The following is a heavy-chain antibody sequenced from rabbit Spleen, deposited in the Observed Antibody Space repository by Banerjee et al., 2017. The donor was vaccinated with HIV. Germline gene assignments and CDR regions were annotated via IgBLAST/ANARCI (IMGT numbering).Heavy chain of an antibody. D-gene: IGHD8-1*01. J-gene: IGHJ6*01. Sequence: QEQLVESGGGLVRPGGSLKLSCKASGFSFNSGSDMCWVRQAPGKGLEWIACIYAGSSDSTYSATWAKGRFTLSKTSSTTVTLQMTSLTAADTATYFCARDTGTSFSTYGMDLWGPGTLVTVS. CDR1: GFSFNSGSD. CDR3: ARDTGTSFSTYGMDL. V-gene: IGHV1S45*01. CDR2: IYAGSSDST.